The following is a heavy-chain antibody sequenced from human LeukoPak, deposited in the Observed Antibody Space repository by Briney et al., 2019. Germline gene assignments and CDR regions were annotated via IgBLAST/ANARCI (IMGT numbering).Heavy chain of an antibody. Sequence: GGSLRLSCVGSEFTFTTAWKYWVRQAPGKGLEWVGRIKSKTDGGAKEYAAPVKGRFTISRDDSKDTLYLQMNSLKSEDTAVYYCSTDLSTADLVWGKGTTVTVSS. CDR3: STDLSTADLV. J-gene: IGHJ6*04. D-gene: IGHD4-17*01. CDR2: IKSKTDGGAK. CDR1: EFTFTTAW. V-gene: IGHV3-15*01.